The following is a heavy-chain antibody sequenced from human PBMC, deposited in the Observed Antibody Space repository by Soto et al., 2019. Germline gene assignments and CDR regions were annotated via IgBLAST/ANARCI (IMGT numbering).Heavy chain of an antibody. V-gene: IGHV3-30*18. Sequence: PGGSLRLSCAASGFTFSSYGMHWVRQAPGKGLEWVAVISYDGSNKYYADSVKGRFTISRDNSKNTLYLQMNSLRAEDTAVYYRAKEWVVERPDAFDIWGQGTMVTVSS. CDR2: ISYDGSNK. CDR3: AKEWVVERPDAFDI. CDR1: GFTFSSYG. D-gene: IGHD2-15*01. J-gene: IGHJ3*02.